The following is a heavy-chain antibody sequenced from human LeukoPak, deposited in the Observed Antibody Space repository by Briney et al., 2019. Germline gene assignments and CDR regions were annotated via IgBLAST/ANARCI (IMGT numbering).Heavy chain of an antibody. CDR3: AHHNWNYDYFDY. CDR2: IYWDDDK. J-gene: IGHJ4*02. D-gene: IGHD1-7*01. CDR1: GFSLSTSGVS. V-gene: IGHV2-5*02. Sequence: KGSGPTLVNPTQTLTLTCTFSGFSLSTSGVSVGWIRQPPGKALEWLALIYWDDDKRYSPSLKSRLTITKDTSKTQVVLTMTSMDPVDTATYYCAHHNWNYDYFDYWGQGTLVTVSS.